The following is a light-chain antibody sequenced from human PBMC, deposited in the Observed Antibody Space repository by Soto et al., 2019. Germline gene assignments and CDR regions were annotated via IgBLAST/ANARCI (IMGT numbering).Light chain of an antibody. V-gene: IGKV1-39*01. CDR1: QSLSSY. CDR3: QQSYSTPPT. J-gene: IGKJ2*01. CDR2: LAS. Sequence: DIQMTQSPSSLSASVGDRVTITCRASQSLSSYLNWYQQKPGKAPKLLIYLASSLQSGVPSRFSGSESGTDFTLTISSLQPEDFATYYCQQSYSTPPTFGQGTRLEIK.